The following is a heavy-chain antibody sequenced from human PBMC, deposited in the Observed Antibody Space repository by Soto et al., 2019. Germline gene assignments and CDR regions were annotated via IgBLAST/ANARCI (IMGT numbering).Heavy chain of an antibody. V-gene: IGHV4-30-4*01. CDR3: ASGYYDILTGRDTKYYFDY. CDR2: IYYSGNT. D-gene: IGHD3-9*01. CDR1: SDCIMHGDYY. Sequence: SGTVGLGGTVSSDCIMHGDYYGRWNRKPPGKGLEWIGYIYYSGNTYYNPSLKSRVMISVDTSKNQFSLNLSSVTAADTAVYYCASGYYDILTGRDTKYYFDYWGQGALVTVSS. J-gene: IGHJ4*02.